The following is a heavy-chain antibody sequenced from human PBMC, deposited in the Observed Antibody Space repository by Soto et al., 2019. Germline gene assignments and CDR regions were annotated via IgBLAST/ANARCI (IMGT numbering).Heavy chain of an antibody. CDR2: INAGNGNT. Sequence: ASVKVSCKASGYTFTSYAMHWVRQAPGQRLEWMGWINAGNGNTKYSQKFQGRVNITRDTSASTAYMELSSLRSEDKAVYYCARDFTGSYLGLDYWGQGTLVTVS. CDR3: ARDFTGSYLGLDY. D-gene: IGHD1-26*01. V-gene: IGHV1-3*01. CDR1: GYTFTSYA. J-gene: IGHJ4*02.